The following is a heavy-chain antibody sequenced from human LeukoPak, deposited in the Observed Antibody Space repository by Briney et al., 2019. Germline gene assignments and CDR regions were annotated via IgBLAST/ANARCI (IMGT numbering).Heavy chain of an antibody. V-gene: IGHV4-34*01. CDR1: GGSFSGYY. CDR2: INHSGST. Sequence: SETLSLTCAVYGGSFSGYYWSWVRQPPGKGLEWSGEINHSGSTNYNPSLTSRVTISVDTSKNQFSLKLSSVTAADTAVYYCARAGLDFWSGYVDYYYYMDVWGKGTTVTVSS. J-gene: IGHJ6*03. D-gene: IGHD3-3*01. CDR3: ARAGLDFWSGYVDYYYYMDV.